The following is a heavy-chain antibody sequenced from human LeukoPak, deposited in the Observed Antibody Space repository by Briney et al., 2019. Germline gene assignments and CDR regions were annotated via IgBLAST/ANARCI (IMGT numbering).Heavy chain of an antibody. D-gene: IGHD6-6*01. J-gene: IGHJ5*02. CDR2: INPNNGDT. Sequence: ASVKVSCRASGYSFTGNFIHWVRQAPGQGLEWLGWINPNNGDTNYAQRFQDRFTMTRDTSISTAYMELSRLRSDDTAVYYCARDLLDSSSSYNWFDPWGQGTLVTVSS. CDR3: ARDLLDSSSSYNWFDP. V-gene: IGHV1-2*02. CDR1: GYSFTGNF.